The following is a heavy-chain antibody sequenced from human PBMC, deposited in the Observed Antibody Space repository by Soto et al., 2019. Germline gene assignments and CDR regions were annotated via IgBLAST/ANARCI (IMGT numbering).Heavy chain of an antibody. CDR2: INAGNGNT. Sequence: QVPLVQSGAEEKKPGASVKVSCKASGYTFTSYAMHWVRHAPGQRLEWMGWINAGNGNTKYSQKFQGRVTITRDTSASTAYMELSSLRSEDTAVYYCARSIVVVTALDYWGQGTLVTVSS. CDR1: GYTFTSYA. J-gene: IGHJ4*02. V-gene: IGHV1-3*05. D-gene: IGHD2-21*02. CDR3: ARSIVVVTALDY.